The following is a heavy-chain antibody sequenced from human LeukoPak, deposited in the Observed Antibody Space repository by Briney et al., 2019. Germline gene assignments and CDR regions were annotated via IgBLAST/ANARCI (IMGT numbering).Heavy chain of an antibody. CDR3: ARLKLGAYFDL. CDR1: GGSTSSDY. Sequence: SSETLSLTCTVSGGSTSSDYWSWIRQSPGKGLEWVGYVYNSGDTGKNPSLKSRVTILLDTSKNQCSLKLTSVSAADTAVYYCARLKLGAYFDLWGRSTLVTVSS. J-gene: IGHJ2*01. D-gene: IGHD3-16*01. CDR2: VYNSGDT. V-gene: IGHV4-59*08.